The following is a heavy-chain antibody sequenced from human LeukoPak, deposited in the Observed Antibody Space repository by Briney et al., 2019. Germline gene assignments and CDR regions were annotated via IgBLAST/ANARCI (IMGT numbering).Heavy chain of an antibody. V-gene: IGHV4-61*02. Sequence: SETLSLTCTVSGGSISSGSYYWSWIRQPAGKGLEWIGRIYTSGSTNYNPSLKSRVTISVDTSKNQFSLKLSSVTAADTAVYYCARGWEPRWFDPWGQGTLVTVSS. D-gene: IGHD1-26*01. CDR1: GGSISSGSYY. CDR2: IYTSGST. J-gene: IGHJ5*02. CDR3: ARGWEPRWFDP.